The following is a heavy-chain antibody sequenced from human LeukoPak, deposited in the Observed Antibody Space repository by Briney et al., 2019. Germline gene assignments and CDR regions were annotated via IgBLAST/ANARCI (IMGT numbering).Heavy chain of an antibody. D-gene: IGHD3-9*01. Sequence: GGSLRLSCAASGFTFSSYAMHRVRQAPGKGLEWVAVISYDGSNKYYADSVKGRFTISRDNSKNTLYLQMNSLRAEDTAVYYCARVHYDILTGYAGYYFDYWGQGTLVTVSS. J-gene: IGHJ4*02. V-gene: IGHV3-30-3*01. CDR3: ARVHYDILTGYAGYYFDY. CDR2: ISYDGSNK. CDR1: GFTFSSYA.